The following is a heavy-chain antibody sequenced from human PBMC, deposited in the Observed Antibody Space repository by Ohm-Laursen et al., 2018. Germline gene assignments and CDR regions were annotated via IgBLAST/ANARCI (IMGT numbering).Heavy chain of an antibody. V-gene: IGHV3-48*03. D-gene: IGHD3-22*01. CDR2: ISSSGSTI. J-gene: IGHJ4*02. CDR1: GFTFSSYE. Sequence: SLRLSCSASGFTFSSYEMNWVRQPPGKGLEWVSYISSSGSTIYYADSVKGRFTISRDNAKNSLYLQMNSLRAEDTAVYYCARVQPDPYYYDSSGYQGDYWGQGTLVTVSS. CDR3: ARVQPDPYYYDSSGYQGDY.